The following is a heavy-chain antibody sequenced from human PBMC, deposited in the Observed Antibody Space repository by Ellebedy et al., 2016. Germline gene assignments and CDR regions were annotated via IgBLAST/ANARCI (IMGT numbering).Heavy chain of an antibody. Sequence: SETLSLXXTVSGGSISSGGYYWSWIRQHPGKGLEWIGYIYYSGSTYYNPSLKSRVTISVDTSKNQFSLKLSSVTAADTAVYYCARGFLVRGVIISYYGMDVWGQGTTVTVSS. CDR2: IYYSGST. V-gene: IGHV4-31*03. D-gene: IGHD3-10*01. J-gene: IGHJ6*02. CDR1: GGSISSGGYY. CDR3: ARGFLVRGVIISYYGMDV.